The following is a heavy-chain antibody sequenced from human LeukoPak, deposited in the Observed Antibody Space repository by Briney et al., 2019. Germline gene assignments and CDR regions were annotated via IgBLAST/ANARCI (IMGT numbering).Heavy chain of an antibody. D-gene: IGHD3-22*01. CDR2: ISSSGSTI. Sequence: GGSLRLSCAASGFTFSSYDMNWVRQAPGKGLEWVSYISSSGSTIYYADSVKGRFTISRDNAKNSLYLQMNSLRAEDTAVYYCARARYDSSGYFGYWGQGTLVTVSS. V-gene: IGHV3-48*03. CDR3: ARARYDSSGYFGY. J-gene: IGHJ4*02. CDR1: GFTFSSYD.